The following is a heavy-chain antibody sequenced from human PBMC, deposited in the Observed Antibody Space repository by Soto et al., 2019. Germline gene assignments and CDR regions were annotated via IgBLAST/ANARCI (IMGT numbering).Heavy chain of an antibody. CDR3: ARGAGRLDP. Sequence: GGSLRLSCAASGFTFNSYWMHWVRQVPGKGLVWVSRVNIDGSGTAYADSVKGRFTISRDNAKNTLYLQLNSLRVEDTAVYYCARGAGRLDPWGQGT. J-gene: IGHJ5*02. D-gene: IGHD6-19*01. CDR1: GFTFNSYW. CDR2: VNIDGSGT. V-gene: IGHV3-74*01.